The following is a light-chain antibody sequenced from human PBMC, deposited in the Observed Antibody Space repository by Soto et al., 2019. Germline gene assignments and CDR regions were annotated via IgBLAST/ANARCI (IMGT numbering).Light chain of an antibody. CDR2: DAS. J-gene: IGKJ2*01. CDR3: QQYDIWPPYT. Sequence: TQSPASLSESPGERVTLSCMASQNSRSSLAWYQQRPGQAPRLLIYDASTRVTGIPPRFSGGGSGTEFTVTISSLQSEDFAIYYCQQYDIWPPYTFGQGTKVDI. V-gene: IGKV3-15*01. CDR1: QNSRSS.